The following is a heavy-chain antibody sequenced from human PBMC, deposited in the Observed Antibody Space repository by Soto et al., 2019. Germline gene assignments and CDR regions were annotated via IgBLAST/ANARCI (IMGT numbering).Heavy chain of an antibody. CDR2: IYYSGST. J-gene: IGHJ5*02. D-gene: IGHD6-19*01. V-gene: IGHV4-39*02. Sequence: KPSETLSLTCTVSGGSISSSSYYWGWIRQPPGKGLEWIGSIYYSGSTYYNPSLKSRVTISVDTSKNQFSLKLSSVTAADTAAYYCARDWLVAGSEGFRVNWFDPWGQGTLVTVSS. CDR3: ARDWLVAGSEGFRVNWFDP. CDR1: GGSISSSSYY.